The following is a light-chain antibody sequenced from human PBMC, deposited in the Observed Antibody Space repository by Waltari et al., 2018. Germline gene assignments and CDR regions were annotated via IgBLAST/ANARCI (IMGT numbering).Light chain of an antibody. V-gene: IGLV1-44*01. CDR3: ASYASTRKV. J-gene: IGLJ3*02. CDR2: SND. Sequence: QSVLTQPPSASGTPGQRVTISCSGSGSNIRRNNVSWYQQLPGTAPKLLIYSNDQRPVGVPDRFSGSKSGNTASLTVSGLQAEDEADDFCASYASTRKVFGGGTKLTVL. CDR1: GSNIRRNN.